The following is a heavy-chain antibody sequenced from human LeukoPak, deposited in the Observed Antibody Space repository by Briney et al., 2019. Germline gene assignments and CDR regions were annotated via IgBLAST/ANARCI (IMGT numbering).Heavy chain of an antibody. J-gene: IGHJ4*02. CDR1: GFTFSDHY. D-gene: IGHD5-24*01. CDR3: VRDLQEMADY. Sequence: PGGSLRLSCAASGFTFSDHYMDWVRQAPGKGLEWVGRIRNKANSYNTEYAASVKGRFTTSRDDSKNSLYLQMHSLKTEDTAIYHCVRDLQEMADYWGQGTLVTVSS. CDR2: IRNKANSYNT. V-gene: IGHV3-72*01.